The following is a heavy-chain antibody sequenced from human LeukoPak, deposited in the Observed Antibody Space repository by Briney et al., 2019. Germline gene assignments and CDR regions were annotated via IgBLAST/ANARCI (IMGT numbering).Heavy chain of an antibody. J-gene: IGHJ6*03. CDR3: AREKLELRYYYYYMDV. V-gene: IGHV4-61*01. Sequence: ASETLSLTCTVSGGSVSSGSYYWSWIRQPPGKGLEWIGYIYYSGSTNYNPSLKSRVTISVDTSKNQFSLKLSSVTAADTAVSYCAREKLELRYYYYYMDVWGKRTTVTVSS. CDR1: GGSVSSGSYY. D-gene: IGHD1-7*01. CDR2: IYYSGST.